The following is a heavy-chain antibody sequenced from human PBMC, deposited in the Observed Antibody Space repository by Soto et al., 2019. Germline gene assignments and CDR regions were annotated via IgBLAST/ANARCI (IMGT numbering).Heavy chain of an antibody. CDR2: IVVGSGNT. D-gene: IGHD3-22*01. CDR3: AATGDYYDSSGYSYFDY. J-gene: IGHJ4*02. Sequence: GXSVKVSCKASGFTFTSSAMQWVRQARGQRLEWIGWIVVGSGNTNYAQKFQERVTITRDMSTSTAYMELSSLRSEDTAVYYCAATGDYYDSSGYSYFDYWGQGTLVTVS. CDR1: GFTFTSSA. V-gene: IGHV1-58*02.